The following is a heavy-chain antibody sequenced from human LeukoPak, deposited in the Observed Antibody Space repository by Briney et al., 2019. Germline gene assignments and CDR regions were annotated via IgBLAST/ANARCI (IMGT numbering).Heavy chain of an antibody. CDR1: GYTFTSHD. J-gene: IGHJ3*02. CDR2: MNPNSGNT. Sequence: AASVMVSCKASGYTFTSHDINWVRQATGQGLEWMGWMNPNSGNTGYAQKFQGRVTITRDTSASTAYMELSSLRSEDTAVYYCAREVAIVVVPAAFPDAFDIWGQGTMVTVSS. CDR3: AREVAIVVVPAAFPDAFDI. V-gene: IGHV1-8*01. D-gene: IGHD2-2*01.